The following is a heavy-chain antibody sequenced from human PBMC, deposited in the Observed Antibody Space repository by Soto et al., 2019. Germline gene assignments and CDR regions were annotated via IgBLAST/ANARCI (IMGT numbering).Heavy chain of an antibody. J-gene: IGHJ4*02. CDR1: PGSISSSY. V-gene: IGHV4-59*01. CDR2: VAYSGTT. D-gene: IGHD6-6*01. Sequence: SETLSLTCTVSPGSISSSYWSWIRQPPGRGLEWIGHVAYSGTTKYNPSLKSRGSISVSTSKRQFYLRLTSVTAADTAVYYCAREAQDYYFDHWGQGILVTV. CDR3: AREAQDYYFDH.